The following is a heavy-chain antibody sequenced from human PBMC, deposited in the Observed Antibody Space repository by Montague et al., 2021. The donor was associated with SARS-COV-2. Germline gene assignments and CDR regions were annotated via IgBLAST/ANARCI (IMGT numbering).Heavy chain of an antibody. D-gene: IGHD3-16*01. V-gene: IGHV3-53*01. CDR2: IYSGGST. CDR3: ARDLLDAGGKDY. Sequence: FLRLSCAASGFTVSSNYMSWVRQAPGKGLEWVSLIYSGGSTFYSDSVMGRFTISRDNSKNTLYLQMNSLRAEDTAVYYCARDLLDAGGKDYWGQGALVTVSS. CDR1: GFTVSSNY. J-gene: IGHJ4*02.